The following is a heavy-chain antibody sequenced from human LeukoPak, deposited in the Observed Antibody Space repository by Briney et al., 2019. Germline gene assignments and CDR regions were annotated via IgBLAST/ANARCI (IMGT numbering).Heavy chain of an antibody. V-gene: IGHV1-18*01. Sequence: ASVKVFCKSSGYTFTSYGISWVRQAPGQGLEWMGWISAYNGNTNYAQKLQGRVTMTTDTSTSTAYMELRSLRSDDTAVYYCARAGDWGPLRSLFGWFDPWGQGTLVTVSS. D-gene: IGHD3-16*01. CDR3: ARAGDWGPLRSLFGWFDP. J-gene: IGHJ5*02. CDR2: ISAYNGNT. CDR1: GYTFTSYG.